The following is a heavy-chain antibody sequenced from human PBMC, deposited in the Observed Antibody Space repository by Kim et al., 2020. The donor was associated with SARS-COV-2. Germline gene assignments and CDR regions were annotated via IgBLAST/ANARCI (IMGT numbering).Heavy chain of an antibody. CDR1: GFTFSSYA. J-gene: IGHJ4*02. CDR2: ISYDGSNK. V-gene: IGHV3-30-3*01. Sequence: GGSLRLSCAASGFTFSSYAMHWVRQAPGKGLEWVAVISYDGSNKYYADSVKGRFTISRDNSKNTLYLQMNRLRAEDTAVYYCARKSWDYWGQGTLVTVSS. CDR3: ARKSWDY.